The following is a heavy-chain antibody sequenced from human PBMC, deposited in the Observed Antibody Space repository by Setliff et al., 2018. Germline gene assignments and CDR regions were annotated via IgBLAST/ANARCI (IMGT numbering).Heavy chain of an antibody. Sequence: ASVKVSCKVSGYTLTELSMHWVRQAPGKGLEWMGGFDPEDGETIYAQKFQGRVTMTEDTSTSTVYMELRSLRSDDTAVYYCVRRVYSSSSGYYHYYIDVWGKGTTVTVSS. V-gene: IGHV1-24*01. CDR2: FDPEDGET. CDR1: GYTLTELS. D-gene: IGHD6-6*01. CDR3: VRRVYSSSSGYYHYYIDV. J-gene: IGHJ6*03.